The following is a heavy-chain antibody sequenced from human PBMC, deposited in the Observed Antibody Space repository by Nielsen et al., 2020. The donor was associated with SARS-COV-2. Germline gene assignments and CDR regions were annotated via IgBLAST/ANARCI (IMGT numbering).Heavy chain of an antibody. CDR3: ARGGYNIYDFDY. CDR2: MYYIGTA. V-gene: IGHV4-61*01. D-gene: IGHD5-24*01. CDR1: GVSVSSGSYF. J-gene: IGHJ4*02. Sequence: SETLSLTCSVSGVSVSSGSYFWSWIRQPPGKRLEWIGYMYYIGTANYNPSFQSRVNISVDTSKNQFSLKLSSVTAADTAMYYCARGGYNIYDFDYWGPGTLVTVSS.